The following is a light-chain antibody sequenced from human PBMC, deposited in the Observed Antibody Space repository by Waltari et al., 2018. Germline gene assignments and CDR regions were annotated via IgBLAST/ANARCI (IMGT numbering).Light chain of an antibody. V-gene: IGKV3-20*01. CDR1: QSVSSTY. Sequence: EIVLTQSPGTLSLSPGGRATLSCRASQSVSSTYLGWYQQKPGQAPRPLIYRTSSRATGIPDRFSGSGSATDFTLTISRLEPEDFAVYFCHHYGSSGDSFGQGTKLEIK. J-gene: IGKJ2*03. CDR3: HHYGSSGDS. CDR2: RTS.